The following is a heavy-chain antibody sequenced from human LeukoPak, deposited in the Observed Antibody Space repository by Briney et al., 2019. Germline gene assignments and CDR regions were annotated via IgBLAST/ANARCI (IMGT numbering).Heavy chain of an antibody. D-gene: IGHD5-18*01. J-gene: IGHJ3*02. CDR1: GGSISSYY. CDR2: IYYSGST. V-gene: IGHV4-59*01. CDR3: AREFRGYSYGRDAFDI. Sequence: SETLSLTCTVSGGSISSYYWSWIRQPPGKGLEWIGYIYYSGSTNYNPSLKSRVTISVDTSKNQFSLKLSSVTAADTAVYYCAREFRGYSYGRDAFDIWGQGTMVTVSS.